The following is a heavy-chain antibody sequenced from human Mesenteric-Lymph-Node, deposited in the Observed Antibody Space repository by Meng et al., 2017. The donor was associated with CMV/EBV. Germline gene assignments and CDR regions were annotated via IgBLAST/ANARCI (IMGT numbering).Heavy chain of an antibody. CDR1: GGSFSGYY. D-gene: IGHD3-9*01. Sequence: GHLHQGGAGLLKPSETLSVTCAVYGGSFSGYYWNWIRQSPEKGLEWIGEINHSGSTTYNPSFTSRIIISVDTSTNQISLNMSSVTAADTAVYYCARGSSYDILTGYFDYWGQGALVTVSS. J-gene: IGHJ4*02. CDR3: ARGSSYDILTGYFDY. CDR2: INHSGST. V-gene: IGHV4-34*01.